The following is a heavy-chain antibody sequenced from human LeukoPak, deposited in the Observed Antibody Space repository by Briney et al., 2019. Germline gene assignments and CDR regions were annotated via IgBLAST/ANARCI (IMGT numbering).Heavy chain of an antibody. CDR2: MYYSGST. CDR3: ARGRVRGVIIVTDHYNYAMDV. D-gene: IGHD3-10*01. Sequence: SETLSLTCTVSGGSLSSGPYYWSWIRQPPGKGLEWIGNMYYSGSTNYNPSLKSRVTISVDTSKNQFSLKLTSVTAANTAVYYCARGRVRGVIIVTDHYNYAMDVWGQGTTVTVSS. CDR1: GGSLSSGPYY. J-gene: IGHJ6*02. V-gene: IGHV4-61*01.